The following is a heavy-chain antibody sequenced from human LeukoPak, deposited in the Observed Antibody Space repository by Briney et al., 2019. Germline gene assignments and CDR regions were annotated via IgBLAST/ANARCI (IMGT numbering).Heavy chain of an antibody. CDR1: GFTFSSFS. V-gene: IGHV3-21*01. CDR3: ARPPFEYSSSSGWFDP. D-gene: IGHD6-6*01. J-gene: IGHJ5*02. CDR2: ISSGSSYI. Sequence: GGSLRLSCAASGFTFSSFSMNWVRQAPGKGLEWVSSISSGSSYIYYADSVKGRFAISRDNAKNSLYLQMNGLRAEDTAVHYCARPPFEYSSSSGWFDPWGQGTLVTVSS.